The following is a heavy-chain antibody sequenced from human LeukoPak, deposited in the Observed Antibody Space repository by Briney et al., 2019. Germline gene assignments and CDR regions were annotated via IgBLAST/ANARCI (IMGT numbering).Heavy chain of an antibody. D-gene: IGHD5-24*01. CDR2: IYHSGST. V-gene: IGHV4-38-2*02. J-gene: IGHJ4*02. Sequence: SETLSLTCTVSGFSISSGYYWAWIRQPPGKGLEWIGSIYHSGSTYYNPSLKSRVTISVDTSKNQFSLKLSSVTAADTAVYYCVRARREMVDYWGQGTLVTVSS. CDR1: GFSISSGYY. CDR3: VRARREMVDY.